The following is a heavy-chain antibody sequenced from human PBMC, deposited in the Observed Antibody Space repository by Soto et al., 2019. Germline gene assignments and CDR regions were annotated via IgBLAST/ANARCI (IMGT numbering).Heavy chain of an antibody. V-gene: IGHV3-30*18. D-gene: IGHD1-20*01. Sequence: GGSLRLSCAASGFTFSAYGMHWVRQAPGKGLEWVAVISYDGSSKYYADSVKGRFTISRDNSKNTLYLHMNSLIAEDTAVYYCAKDKAVLVYYYMDVWGKGTTVTVSS. CDR1: GFTFSAYG. CDR2: ISYDGSSK. CDR3: AKDKAVLVYYYMDV. J-gene: IGHJ6*03.